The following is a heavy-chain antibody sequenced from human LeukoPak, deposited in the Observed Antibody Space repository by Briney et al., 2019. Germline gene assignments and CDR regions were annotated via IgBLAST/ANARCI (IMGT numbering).Heavy chain of an antibody. J-gene: IGHJ2*01. Sequence: GGSLRLSCAASGFTFSSYAMSWVRQAPGKGLEWVSAISGSGGSTYYADSVKGRFTISRDNSKNTLYLQMNSLRAEDTAVYYCAEDEGYSYDSSNWAYFDLWGRGTLVTVSS. V-gene: IGHV3-23*01. CDR3: AEDEGYSYDSSNWAYFDL. CDR2: ISGSGGST. D-gene: IGHD5-18*01. CDR1: GFTFSSYA.